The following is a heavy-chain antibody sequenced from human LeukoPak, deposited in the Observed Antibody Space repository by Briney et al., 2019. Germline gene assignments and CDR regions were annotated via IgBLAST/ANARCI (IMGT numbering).Heavy chain of an antibody. CDR1: GYTFTRNT. CDR2: VNTNTGNP. J-gene: IGHJ4*02. D-gene: IGHD3-22*01. V-gene: IGHV7-4-1*01. CDR3: VTNFDSSGYFGY. Sequence: GASVKVSCKASGYTFTRNTINWVRQAPGQGLEWMGWVNTNTGNPTYAQGFTGRFVFSPDTSVSTAYLQIGGLKAEDTAVYYCVTNFDSSGYFGYWGQGTLVTVSS.